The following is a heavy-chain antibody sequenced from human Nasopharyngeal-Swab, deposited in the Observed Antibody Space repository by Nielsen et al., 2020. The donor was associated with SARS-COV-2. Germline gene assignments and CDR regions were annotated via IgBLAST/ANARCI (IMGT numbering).Heavy chain of an antibody. J-gene: IGHJ6*02. D-gene: IGHD5-12*01. CDR3: ARDGPRRYSGYDTRNYYSYGMDV. Sequence: WVRQAPGQGLEWMGGIIPIFGTANYAQKFQGRVTITADESTSTAYMELSSLRSEDTAVYYCARDGPRRYSGYDTRNYYSYGMDVWGQGTTVTVSS. CDR2: IIPIFGTA. V-gene: IGHV1-69*01.